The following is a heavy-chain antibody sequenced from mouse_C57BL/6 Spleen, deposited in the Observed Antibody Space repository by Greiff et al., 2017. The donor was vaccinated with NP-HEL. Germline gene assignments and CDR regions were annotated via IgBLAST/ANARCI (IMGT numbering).Heavy chain of an antibody. V-gene: IGHV1-82*01. CDR2: IYPGDGDT. D-gene: IGHD3-2*02. CDR3: ARGSSGYAY. CDR1: GYAFSSSW. Sequence: QVHVKQSGPELVKPGASVKISCKASGYAFSSSWMNWVKQRPGKGLEWIGRIYPGDGDTNYNGKFKGKATLTADKSSSTAYMQLSSLTSEDSAVYFCARGSSGYAYWGQGTLVTVSA. J-gene: IGHJ3*01.